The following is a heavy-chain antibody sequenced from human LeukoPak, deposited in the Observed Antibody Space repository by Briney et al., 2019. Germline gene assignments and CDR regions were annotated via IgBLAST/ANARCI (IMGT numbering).Heavy chain of an antibody. Sequence: SETLSLTCTVSGGSISSYYWSWIRQPPGKGLERIGYIYYSGSTNYNPSLKSRVTISVDTSKNQFSLKLSSVTAADTAVYYCARNPNWFDPWDQGTLVTVSS. CDR2: IYYSGST. V-gene: IGHV4-59*01. J-gene: IGHJ5*02. CDR3: ARNPNWFDP. CDR1: GGSISSYY.